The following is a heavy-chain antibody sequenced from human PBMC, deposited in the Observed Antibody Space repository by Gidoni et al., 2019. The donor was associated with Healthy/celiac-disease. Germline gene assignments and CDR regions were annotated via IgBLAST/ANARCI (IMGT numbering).Heavy chain of an antibody. J-gene: IGHJ6*02. Sequence: QVQLVQSGAEVKKPGASVKVSCKASGSTFTSYYMHWVRQAPGQGLEWMGIINPSGGSTSYAQKFQGRVTMTRDTSTSTVYMELSSLRSEDTAVYYCARDRSKYSSSSSYYYYGMDVWGQGTTVTVSS. CDR2: INPSGGST. D-gene: IGHD6-6*01. CDR1: GSTFTSYY. V-gene: IGHV1-46*01. CDR3: ARDRSKYSSSSSYYYYGMDV.